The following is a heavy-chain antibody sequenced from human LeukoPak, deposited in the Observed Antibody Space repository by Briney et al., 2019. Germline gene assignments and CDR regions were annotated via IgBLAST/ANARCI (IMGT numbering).Heavy chain of an antibody. Sequence: PGRSLRLSCAASGFIFSSYGTHWVRQAPGKGLEWVAVIRYDGTNKYYADSVKGRFTISRDNSKNTLYLQMNSVIAEDTAVYYCEGCYDSSGSALDFWGQGTLVTVSS. J-gene: IGHJ4*02. CDR1: GFIFSSYG. V-gene: IGHV3-30*02. CDR3: EGCYDSSGSALDF. CDR2: IRYDGTNK. D-gene: IGHD3-22*01.